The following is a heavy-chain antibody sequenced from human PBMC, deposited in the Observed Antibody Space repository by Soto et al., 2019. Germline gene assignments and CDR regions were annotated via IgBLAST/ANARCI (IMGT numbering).Heavy chain of an antibody. CDR1: GDSIDKNNHL. CDR2: IHHSGNT. D-gene: IGHD3-9*01. J-gene: IGHJ4*01. Sequence: QLQLQASGPGLVKPSETLSLTCTVSGDSIDKNNHLWAWIRQPPGKGLDWIGSIHHSGNTYYNTSLKCRITMSVDTSNNQFSLKLTSVTAADTAIHFCGRRVEHKTDYWYADYWGQGTLVTVSS. CDR3: GRRVEHKTDYWYADY. V-gene: IGHV4-39*01.